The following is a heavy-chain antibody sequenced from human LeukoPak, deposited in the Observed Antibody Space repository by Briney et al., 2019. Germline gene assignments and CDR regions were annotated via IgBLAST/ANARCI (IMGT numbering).Heavy chain of an antibody. CDR1: GFTFSSYG. CDR2: ISYDGSNK. V-gene: IGHV3-30*18. J-gene: IGHJ4*02. CDR3: AKGLWITGTTSFGY. Sequence: GGSLRLSCAASGFTFSSYGMHWVRQAPGKGLEWVAVISYDGSNKYYADSVKGRFTISRDNSKNTLYLQMNSLRAEDTAVYYCAKGLWITGTTSFGYWGQGTLVTVSS. D-gene: IGHD1-20*01.